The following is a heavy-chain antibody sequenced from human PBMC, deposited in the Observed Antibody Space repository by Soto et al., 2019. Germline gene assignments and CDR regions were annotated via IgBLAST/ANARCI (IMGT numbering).Heavy chain of an antibody. CDR3: AKDLYDSSGYLSHFDY. CDR2: ISGSGGST. V-gene: IGHV3-23*01. J-gene: IGHJ4*02. D-gene: IGHD3-22*01. CDR1: GFTFSSYA. Sequence: EVQLLESGGGLVQPGGSLRLCCAASGFTFSSYAMSWVRQAPGKGLEWVSAISGSGGSTYYADSVKGRFTISRDNSKNTLYLQMNSLRAEDTAVYYCAKDLYDSSGYLSHFDYWGQGTLVTVSS.